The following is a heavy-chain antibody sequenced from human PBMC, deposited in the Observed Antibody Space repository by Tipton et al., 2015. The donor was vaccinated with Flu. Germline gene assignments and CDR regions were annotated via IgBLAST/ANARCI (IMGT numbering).Heavy chain of an antibody. V-gene: IGHV3-48*03. J-gene: IGHJ4*02. Sequence: SLRLSCAASGFTFSTYEMNWVRQAPGKGLEWVSYISSTGSTINYADSVKGRFTISRDNAKNSLYLQMNSLRAEDTAVYYCARGPPDRDKDLWGQGTLVTVSS. CDR3: ARGPPDRDKDL. CDR2: ISSTGSTI. D-gene: IGHD5-24*01. CDR1: GFTFSTYE.